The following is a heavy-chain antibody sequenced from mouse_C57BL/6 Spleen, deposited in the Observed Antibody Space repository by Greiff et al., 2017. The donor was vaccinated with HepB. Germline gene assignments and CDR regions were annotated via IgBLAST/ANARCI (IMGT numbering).Heavy chain of an antibody. Sequence: EVMLVESGGGLVQPGGSMKLSCVASGFTFSNYWMNWVRQSPEKGLEWVAQIRLKSDNYGTHYAVSVKGRFTISRDDTKSSVYLKMNNLRAEDTGIYYCTGGDDLDYWGQGTTLTVSS. CDR1: GFTFSNYW. J-gene: IGHJ2*01. CDR3: TGGDDLDY. CDR2: IRLKSDNYGT. D-gene: IGHD2-12*01. V-gene: IGHV6-3*01.